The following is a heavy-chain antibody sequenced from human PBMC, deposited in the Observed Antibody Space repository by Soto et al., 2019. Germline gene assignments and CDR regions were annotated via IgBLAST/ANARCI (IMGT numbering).Heavy chain of an antibody. J-gene: IGHJ3*02. CDR2: IYYSGST. CDR1: GGSVSSGSYY. Sequence: SETLSLTCTVSGGSVSSGSYYWSWIRQPPGKGLEWIGYIYYSGSTYYNPSLKSRVTISVDTSKNQFSLKLSSVTAADTAVYYCASKFGELLADAFDIWGQGTVVTVSS. D-gene: IGHD3-10*01. CDR3: ASKFGELLADAFDI. V-gene: IGHV4-30-4*08.